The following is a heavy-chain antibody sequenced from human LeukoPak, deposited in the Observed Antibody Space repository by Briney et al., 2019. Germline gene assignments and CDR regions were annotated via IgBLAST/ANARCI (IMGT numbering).Heavy chain of an antibody. CDR2: IRSKAFGETA. V-gene: IGHV3-49*04. J-gene: IGHJ4*02. CDR1: GFTVSNSY. Sequence: PGVSLRLSCAASGFTVSNSYMTWVRQAPGKGLEWVGFIRSKAFGETAEYDASVKGRFTISRDDSKSIAYLQMNSLETEDTAVYYCTRDRGSSAVGDYWGQGTLVTVSS. D-gene: IGHD1-26*01. CDR3: TRDRGSSAVGDY.